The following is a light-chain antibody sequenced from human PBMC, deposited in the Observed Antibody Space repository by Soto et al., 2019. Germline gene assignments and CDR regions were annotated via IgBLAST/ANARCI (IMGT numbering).Light chain of an antibody. V-gene: IGLV1-40*01. Sequence: QSVLTQPPSVSGAPGQRVTISCTGSSSTIGAGYDVHWYQQLPGTAPKLLIYGSSNRPSGVPVRFSGSKCGTSASLAITGLQAVDDAYYDCQSYDSSLRRVFGGGTKVTVL. J-gene: IGLJ2*01. CDR2: GSS. CDR3: QSYDSSLRRV. CDR1: SSTIGAGYD.